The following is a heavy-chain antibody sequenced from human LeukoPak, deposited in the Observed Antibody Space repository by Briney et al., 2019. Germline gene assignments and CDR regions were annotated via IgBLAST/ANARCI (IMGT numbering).Heavy chain of an antibody. CDR3: ARQNLGDGYNEPEFFDY. CDR2: IIPIFGTA. V-gene: IGHV1-69*13. D-gene: IGHD5-24*01. J-gene: IGHJ4*02. Sequence: GASVKVSCKASGGTFSSYAISWVRQAPGQGLEWMGGIIPIFGTANYAQKFQGRVTITADESTSTAYMELSSLRSEDTAVYYCARQNLGDGYNEPEFFDYWGQGTLVTVSS. CDR1: GGTFSSYA.